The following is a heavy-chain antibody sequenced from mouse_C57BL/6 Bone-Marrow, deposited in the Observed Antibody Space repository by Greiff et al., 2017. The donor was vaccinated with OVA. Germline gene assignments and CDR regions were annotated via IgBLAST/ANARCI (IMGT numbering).Heavy chain of an antibody. V-gene: IGHV1-19*01. CDR1: GYTFTDYY. D-gene: IGHD1-1*01. CDR2: INPYNGGT. Sequence: EVQLQQSGPVLVKPGASVKMSCKASGYTFTDYYMNWVKQSHGKSLEWIGVINPYNGGTSYNQKFKGKATLTVDTSSSTAYMELNSLTSEDTAVYYCARRGGSGYRFAYWGQGTLVTVSA. J-gene: IGHJ3*01. CDR3: ARRGGSGYRFAY.